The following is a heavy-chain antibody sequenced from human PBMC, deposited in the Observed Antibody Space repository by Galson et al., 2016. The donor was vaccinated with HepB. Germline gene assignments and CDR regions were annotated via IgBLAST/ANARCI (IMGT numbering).Heavy chain of an antibody. D-gene: IGHD3-10*01. J-gene: IGHJ4*02. Sequence: SLRLSCAASGFTFSSYWMNWVRQAPGKGLEWVANIKQDGSEKYYVDSVKGRFTISRDNAKNSLYLQMNSLRAEDTAVYYCARHHGSGSYWDYFDYWGQGTRVTVSS. CDR3: ARHHGSGSYWDYFDY. CDR2: IKQDGSEK. CDR1: GFTFSSYW. V-gene: IGHV3-7*03.